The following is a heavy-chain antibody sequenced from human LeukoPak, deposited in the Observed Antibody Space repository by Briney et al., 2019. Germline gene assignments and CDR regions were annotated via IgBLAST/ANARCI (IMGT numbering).Heavy chain of an antibody. CDR2: MYYGGST. CDR3: AREQQLLFYFDY. Sequence: SETLSLTCTVSGGSLSSSGYSWGWIRQPPGKVLEWIGSMYYGGSTYYNPSLKSRVTISEDTSKNQFSLKLNSVTAADTAVYYCAREQQLLFYFDYWDQGALVTVSS. CDR1: GGSLSSSGYS. J-gene: IGHJ4*02. D-gene: IGHD6-13*01. V-gene: IGHV4-39*01.